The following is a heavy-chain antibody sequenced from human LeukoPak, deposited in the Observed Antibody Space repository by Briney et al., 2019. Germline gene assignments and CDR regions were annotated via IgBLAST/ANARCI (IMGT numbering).Heavy chain of an antibody. V-gene: IGHV4-34*01. CDR3: ARGFSSSGGFDP. J-gene: IGHJ5*02. Sequence: XWIGEINHSGSTNYNPSLKSRVTISVDTSKNQFSLKLSSVTAADTAVYYCARGFSSSGGFDPWGQGTLVTVSS. CDR2: INHSGST. D-gene: IGHD6-6*01.